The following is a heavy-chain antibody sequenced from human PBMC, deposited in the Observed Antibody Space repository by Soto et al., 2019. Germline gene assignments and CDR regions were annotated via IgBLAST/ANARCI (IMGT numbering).Heavy chain of an antibody. Sequence: PGGSLRLSCAASGFTFSSYWMSWVRQAPGKGLEWVANIKQDGSEKYYVDSVKGRFTISRDNAKNSLYLQMNSLRAEDTAVYYCARDQAVAGTNFDYWGQGTLVTVSS. V-gene: IGHV3-7*03. CDR1: GFTFSSYW. J-gene: IGHJ4*02. CDR3: ARDQAVAGTNFDY. CDR2: IKQDGSEK. D-gene: IGHD6-19*01.